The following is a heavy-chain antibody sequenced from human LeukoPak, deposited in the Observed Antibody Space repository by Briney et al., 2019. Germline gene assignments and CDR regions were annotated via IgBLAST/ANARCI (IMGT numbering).Heavy chain of an antibody. CDR3: ARDIEAAGLFLDY. V-gene: IGHV3-7*01. CDR1: GFTFDDYG. J-gene: IGHJ4*02. CDR2: MKYDGSEK. Sequence: GGSLRLSCAASGFTFDDYGMSWVRHAPGKGLEWVANMKYDGSEKYYVDSVKGRFTISRDNAKNSLYLQMNSLRAEDTAVYYCARDIEAAGLFLDYWGQGTLVTVSS. D-gene: IGHD6-13*01.